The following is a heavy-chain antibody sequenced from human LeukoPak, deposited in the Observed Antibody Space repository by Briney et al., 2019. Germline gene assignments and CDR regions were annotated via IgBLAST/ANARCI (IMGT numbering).Heavy chain of an antibody. CDR2: ISSSSSSTI. D-gene: IGHD6-19*01. CDR1: GFTFSSYS. CDR3: ARDGQWLGLNYYYYYYMDV. J-gene: IGHJ6*03. V-gene: IGHV3-48*01. Sequence: PGGSLRLSCAASGFTFSSYSMNWVRQAPGKGLEWVSYISSSSSSTIYYADSVKGRFTISRDNAKNSLYLQMNSLRAEDTAVYYCARDGQWLGLNYYYYYYMDVWGKGTTVTVSS.